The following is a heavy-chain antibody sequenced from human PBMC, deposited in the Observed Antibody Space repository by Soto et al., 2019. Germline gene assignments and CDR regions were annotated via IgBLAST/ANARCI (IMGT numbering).Heavy chain of an antibody. CDR3: ARVASDYINSVDH. Sequence: EVQLLESGGGLVEPGGSLRLSCAASGFTFNAYAMTWVRQAPGKGLEWVSAIGGGGGNRYYAASVKGRFTISRDNSKDTVDLQMNSLRVEDTAVYYCARVASDYINSVDHWGQGILVTVSS. CDR1: GFTFNAYA. CDR2: IGGGGGNR. V-gene: IGHV3-23*01. D-gene: IGHD4-4*01. J-gene: IGHJ4*02.